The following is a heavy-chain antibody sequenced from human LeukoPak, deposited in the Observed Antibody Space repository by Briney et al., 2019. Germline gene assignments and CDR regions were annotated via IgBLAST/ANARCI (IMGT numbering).Heavy chain of an antibody. Sequence: SVKVSCKASGGTFSSYAISWVRQAPGQGLEWMGGIIPIFGTANYAQKFQGGVTITADESTSTAYMELSSLRSDDTAVYYCARGLAARPRSYYYYGMDVWGQGTTVTVSS. V-gene: IGHV1-69*13. CDR2: IIPIFGTA. J-gene: IGHJ6*02. CDR3: ARGLAARPRSYYYYGMDV. D-gene: IGHD6-6*01. CDR1: GGTFSSYA.